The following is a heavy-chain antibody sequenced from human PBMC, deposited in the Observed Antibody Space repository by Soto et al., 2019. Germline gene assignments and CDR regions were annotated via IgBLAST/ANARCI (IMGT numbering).Heavy chain of an antibody. V-gene: IGHV2-5*02. CDR1: GFSLNTHGVG. CDR3: AHSDYGDYFDY. D-gene: IGHD4-17*01. CDR2: IYWDDDK. J-gene: IGHJ4*02. Sequence: QITLRESGPTLVKPTQTLTLTCTFSGFSLNTHGVGVGWIRQPPGKALEWLALIYWDDDKRYSPSLKTRLTVTKDTSKNQVVLTMTNLVPVDTATYYCAHSDYGDYFDYWGQGTLVTVSS.